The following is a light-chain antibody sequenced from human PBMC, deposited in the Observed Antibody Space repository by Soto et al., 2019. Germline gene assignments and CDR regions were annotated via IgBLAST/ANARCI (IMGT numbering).Light chain of an antibody. Sequence: DIQMTQSPSTLSASVGDRVTITCRASQSISNWLAWYQQKPGKAPNLLIYKASSLESGVPSRFSGSGSGTEFTLTISSLQPDDFATYYCQQYNIYPRTFGQGTKVEIK. CDR3: QQYNIYPRT. J-gene: IGKJ1*01. CDR1: QSISNW. CDR2: KAS. V-gene: IGKV1-5*03.